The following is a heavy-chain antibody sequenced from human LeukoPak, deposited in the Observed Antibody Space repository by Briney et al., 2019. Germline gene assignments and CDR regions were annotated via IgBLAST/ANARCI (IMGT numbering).Heavy chain of an antibody. V-gene: IGHV3-23*01. D-gene: IGHD1-1*01. CDR3: AKAPPYTKYFDY. Sequence: PGVSLRLSCAGSGFIFSNYAMSWVRQAPGQGLEWVSTISNSGDATFYADAVKGRFTISRDNSKNTLYLQMYSLRAEDTAIYYCAKAPPYTKYFDYWGQGTLLTVSS. CDR2: ISNSGDAT. CDR1: GFIFSNYA. J-gene: IGHJ4*02.